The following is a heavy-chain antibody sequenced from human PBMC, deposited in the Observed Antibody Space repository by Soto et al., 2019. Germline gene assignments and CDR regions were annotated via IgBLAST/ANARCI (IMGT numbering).Heavy chain of an antibody. CDR3: ARDRGLYYYGSGSPSDL. J-gene: IGHJ5*02. Sequence: QVQLVESGGGLVKPGGSLRLSCEASGFIFSDYYMSWIRQAPGKGLEWVSYISGSGSIVYYADSMKGRFTISRDNAKNSVYLQMTSLRVDATAVYYCARDRGLYYYGSGSPSDLWGQGVLVTVSS. CDR2: ISGSGSIV. V-gene: IGHV3-11*01. D-gene: IGHD3-10*01. CDR1: GFIFSDYY.